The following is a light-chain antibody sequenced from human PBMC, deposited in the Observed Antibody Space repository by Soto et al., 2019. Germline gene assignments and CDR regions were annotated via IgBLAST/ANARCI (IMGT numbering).Light chain of an antibody. J-gene: IGKJ5*01. V-gene: IGKV1-33*01. CDR3: QQYHSLIT. CDR1: QDISNY. CDR2: DAS. Sequence: IQTTQSPSSLSASVGDRVTITCQASQDISNYLNWYQQKPGKAPKLLISDASRLETGVPSRFRGRGSGTDFTFTISSLQPEDIATYYCQQYHSLITFGRGTRLEI.